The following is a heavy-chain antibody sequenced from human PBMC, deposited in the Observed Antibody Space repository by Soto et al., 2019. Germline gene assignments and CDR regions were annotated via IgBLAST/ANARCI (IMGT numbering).Heavy chain of an antibody. J-gene: IGHJ3*02. Sequence: QVQLVESGGGVVQPGRSLRLSCAASGFTFSSYAMHWVRQAPGKGLERVAVISYDGSNKYYADSVKGRFTISRDNSKNTLYLQMNSLRAEDTAVYYCASLSDLASSGYYVLNAFDIWGQGTMVTVSS. CDR3: ASLSDLASSGYYVLNAFDI. CDR2: ISYDGSNK. V-gene: IGHV3-30-3*01. D-gene: IGHD3-22*01. CDR1: GFTFSSYA.